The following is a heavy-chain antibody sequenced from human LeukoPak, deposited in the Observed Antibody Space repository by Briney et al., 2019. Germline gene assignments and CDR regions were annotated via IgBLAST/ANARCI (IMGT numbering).Heavy chain of an antibody. CDR2: INSDGSST. D-gene: IGHD7-27*01. V-gene: IGHV3-74*01. Sequence: GGSLRLSCAASGFTSSNYWMHWVRQAPGKGLVWVSRINSDGSSTSYADSVKGRFTISRDNAKNTLYLEMNSLRAEDTAVYYCASFFLGSWYFDLWGRGTLVTVSS. J-gene: IGHJ2*01. CDR1: GFTSSNYW. CDR3: ASFFLGSWYFDL.